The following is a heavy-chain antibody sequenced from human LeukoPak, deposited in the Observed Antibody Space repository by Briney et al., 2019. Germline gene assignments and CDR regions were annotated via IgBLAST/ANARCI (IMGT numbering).Heavy chain of an antibody. Sequence: GGSLRLSCAASGFTFSSYWMHWVRQAPGKGLVWVSRINSDGSSTSYADSVKGRFTISRDNSKNTLYLQMNSLRAEDTAVYYCAKDRVVTAIRRQGYFDYWGQGTLVTVSS. V-gene: IGHV3-74*01. CDR2: INSDGSST. CDR3: AKDRVVTAIRRQGYFDY. J-gene: IGHJ4*02. D-gene: IGHD2-21*02. CDR1: GFTFSSYW.